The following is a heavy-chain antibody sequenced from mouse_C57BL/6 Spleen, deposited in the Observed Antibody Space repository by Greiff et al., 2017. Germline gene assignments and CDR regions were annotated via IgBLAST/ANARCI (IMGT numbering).Heavy chain of an antibody. CDR2: LLPGSGST. V-gene: IGHV1-9*01. Sequence: QVQLQQSGAELMKPGASVKLSCKATGYTFTGYWIEWVKQRPGHGLEWIGELLPGSGSTNYNEKFKGKATFTADTSSNTAYRQLSSLTTEDSAIYYCARGGYYGSSGRNYYSMDYGGQGTSVTVSS. D-gene: IGHD1-1*01. CDR1: GYTFTGYW. J-gene: IGHJ4*01. CDR3: ARGGYYGSSGRNYYSMDY.